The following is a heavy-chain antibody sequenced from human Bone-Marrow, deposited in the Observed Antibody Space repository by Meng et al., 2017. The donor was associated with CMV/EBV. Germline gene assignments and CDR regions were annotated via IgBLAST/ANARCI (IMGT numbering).Heavy chain of an antibody. CDR1: SLSGYY. Sequence: SLSGYYASSIRPPPGKGLEWIGEINHSGSTNYNPSLKSRVTISVDTSKNQFSLKLSSVTAADTAVYYCARGSWGYYDSSGYEDAFDIWGQGTMVTVSS. D-gene: IGHD3-22*01. CDR2: INHSGST. V-gene: IGHV4-34*01. CDR3: ARGSWGYYDSSGYEDAFDI. J-gene: IGHJ3*02.